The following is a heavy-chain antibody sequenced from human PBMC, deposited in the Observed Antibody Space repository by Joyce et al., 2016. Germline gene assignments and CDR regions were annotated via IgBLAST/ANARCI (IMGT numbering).Heavy chain of an antibody. V-gene: IGHV5-10-1*03. Sequence: EDHLVQSGAEMKKPGESLRISCMVSGYTFVNYWISWVRQMPGKGLEWMGRIEPNYSGTDYSPSFQGHVTISADKSISTAYLQWSSLKASDTAIYYCARHRGGGNFVPFDYWGQGTLVTVSS. CDR2: IEPNYSGT. CDR3: ARHRGGGNFVPFDY. CDR1: GYTFVNYW. J-gene: IGHJ4*02. D-gene: IGHD4-23*01.